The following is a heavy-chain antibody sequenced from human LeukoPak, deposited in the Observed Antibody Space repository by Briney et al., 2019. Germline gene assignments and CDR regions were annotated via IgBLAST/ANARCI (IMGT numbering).Heavy chain of an antibody. CDR1: GFTFSSYG. V-gene: IGHV3-33*01. CDR2: IWYDGSNK. D-gene: IGHD3-22*01. CDR3: ARDGVRSGYHEGPDY. Sequence: PGRSLRLSCAASGFTFSSYGMHWVRQAPGKGLEWVAVIWYDGSNKYFADSVKGRFTISRDNSKNTLYLQMNSLSVEDTAVYYCARDGVRSGYHEGPDYWGQGTLVTVSS. J-gene: IGHJ4*02.